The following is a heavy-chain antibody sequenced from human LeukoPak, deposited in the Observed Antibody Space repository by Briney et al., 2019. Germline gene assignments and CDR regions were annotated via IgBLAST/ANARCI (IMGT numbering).Heavy chain of an antibody. CDR1: GGSFSGYY. Sequence: SETLSLTCAVYGGSFSGYYWSWIRQPPGKGLEWIGEINHSGSTNYNPSLKSRVTISVDTSKNQFSLKLSSVTAADTAVYYCARGGIAAADPFDYWGQGTLVTVSS. CDR2: INHSGST. V-gene: IGHV4-34*01. D-gene: IGHD6-13*01. J-gene: IGHJ4*02. CDR3: ARGGIAAADPFDY.